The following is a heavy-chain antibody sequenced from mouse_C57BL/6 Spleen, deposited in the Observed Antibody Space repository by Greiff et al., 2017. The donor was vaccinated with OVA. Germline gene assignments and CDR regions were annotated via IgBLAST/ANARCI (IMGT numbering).Heavy chain of an antibody. V-gene: IGHV10-3*01. CDR2: IRSKSSNYAT. J-gene: IGHJ1*03. D-gene: IGHD2-2*01. CDR1: GFTFNTYA. Sequence: EVQGVESGGGLVQPKGSLKLSCAASGFTFNTYAMHWVRQAPGKGLEWVARIRSKSSNYATYYADSVKDRFTISRDDSQSMLYLQMNNLKTEDTAMYYCVRERGYDGDWYFDVWGTGTTVTVSS. CDR3: VRERGYDGDWYFDV.